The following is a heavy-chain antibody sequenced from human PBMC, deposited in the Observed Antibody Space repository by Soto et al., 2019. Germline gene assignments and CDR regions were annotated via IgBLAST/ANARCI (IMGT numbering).Heavy chain of an antibody. Sequence: GGSLRLSCAASGFTFSSYGMHWVRQAPGKGLEWVAVISYDGSNKYYADSVKGRSTISRDNSKNTLYLQMNSLRAEDTAVYYCAKDYMVRGVITPSYYYYGMDVWGQGTTVTVSS. J-gene: IGHJ6*02. D-gene: IGHD3-10*01. V-gene: IGHV3-30*18. CDR2: ISYDGSNK. CDR1: GFTFSSYG. CDR3: AKDYMVRGVITPSYYYYGMDV.